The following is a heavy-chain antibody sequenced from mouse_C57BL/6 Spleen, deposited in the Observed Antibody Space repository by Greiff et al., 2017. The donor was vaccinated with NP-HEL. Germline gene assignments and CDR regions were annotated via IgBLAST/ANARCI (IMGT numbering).Heavy chain of an antibody. V-gene: IGHV12-3*01. CDR2: ITHSGEA. D-gene: IGHD2-3*01. CDR3: AGDRDGYWYFDV. Sequence: VQLVESGPGLVKPSQSLFLTCSITGFPITSGYYWIWIRQSPGKPLEWMGYITHSGEAFYNPSLRSPISITRETSKNQFFLQVNSVTTEDTAMYYCAGDRDGYWYFDVWGTGTTVTVSS. CDR1: GFPITSGYY. J-gene: IGHJ1*03.